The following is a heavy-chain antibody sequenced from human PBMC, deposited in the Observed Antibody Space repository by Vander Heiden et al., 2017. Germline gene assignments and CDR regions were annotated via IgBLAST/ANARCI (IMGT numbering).Heavy chain of an antibody. CDR1: GFTFRAYY. D-gene: IGHD3-22*01. CDR2: ISSSSTI. CDR3: AKDSSGYKSYYFDY. Sequence: EVQLVESGGGLVKPGGSLRLSCAASGFTFRAYYMNWVRQAPGKGLEWVSSISSSSTIYYADSVKGRFTISRDNAKNSLYLQMNSLRAEDTAVYYCAKDSSGYKSYYFDYWGQGTLVTVSS. J-gene: IGHJ4*02. V-gene: IGHV3-48*04.